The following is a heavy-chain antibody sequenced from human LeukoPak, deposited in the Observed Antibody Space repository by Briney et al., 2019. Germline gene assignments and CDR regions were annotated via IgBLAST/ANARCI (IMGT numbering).Heavy chain of an antibody. D-gene: IGHD4-17*01. CDR3: ASHNGDSRMDV. CDR2: IIPIFGTA. Sequence: GASVKVSCKVSGYTLTELSMHWVRQAPGQGLEWMGGIIPIFGTANYAQKFQGRVTITADESTSTAYMELSSLRSEDTAVYYCASHNGDSRMDVWGQGTTVTVSS. V-gene: IGHV1-69*13. CDR1: GYTLTELS. J-gene: IGHJ6*02.